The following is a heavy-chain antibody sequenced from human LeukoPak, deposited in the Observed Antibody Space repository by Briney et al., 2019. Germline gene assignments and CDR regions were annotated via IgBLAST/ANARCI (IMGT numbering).Heavy chain of an antibody. D-gene: IGHD6-6*01. J-gene: IGHJ4*02. V-gene: IGHV3-66*01. Sequence: GGSLGLSCAASGFTVSSTYLTWVRQAPGKGLEWLSVIYSGGYTYYADSVKGRFFISRDISENMVYLQMNSLSVEDTAVYFCARGRPAHYFDSWGPGTLVTVS. CDR3: ARGRPAHYFDS. CDR1: GFTVSSTY. CDR2: IYSGGYT.